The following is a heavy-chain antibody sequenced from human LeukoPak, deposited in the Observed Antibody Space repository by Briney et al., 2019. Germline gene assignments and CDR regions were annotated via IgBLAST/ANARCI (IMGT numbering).Heavy chain of an antibody. D-gene: IGHD3-22*01. J-gene: IGHJ4*02. CDR1: GVSISSYY. CDR3: ARGAYYYDGSGYYYFDY. Sequence: SETLSLTCTVSGVSISSYYWSRIRQPPGKGLEWIGYIYYSGSTNYNPSLKSRVTISVDTSKKQFSLKLSSVTAADTAVYYCARGAYYYDGSGYYYFDYWGQGTLVTVSS. V-gene: IGHV4-59*01. CDR2: IYYSGST.